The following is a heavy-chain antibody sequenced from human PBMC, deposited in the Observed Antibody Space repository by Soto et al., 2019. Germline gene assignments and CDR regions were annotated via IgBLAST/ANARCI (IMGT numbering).Heavy chain of an antibody. V-gene: IGHV4-30-4*01. CDR1: GGSLSSGDYY. D-gene: IGHD6-19*01. CDR3: ASGDSSVLLDNRFDP. CDR2: IYYSGST. J-gene: IGHJ5*02. Sequence: SETLSLTCTVSGGSLSSGDYYWSWIRQPPGKGLEWIGYIYYSGSTYYNPSLKSRVTISVDTSKNQFSLKLSPVTAADTAVYYCASGDSSVLLDNRFDPWGQRTLVTVSS.